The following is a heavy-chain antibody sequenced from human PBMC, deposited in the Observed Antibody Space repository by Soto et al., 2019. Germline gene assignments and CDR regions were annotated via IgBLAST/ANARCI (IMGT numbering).Heavy chain of an antibody. J-gene: IGHJ4*02. CDR3: ARDAGSESYLAY. D-gene: IGHD1-26*01. CDR2: ISPFNGHT. CDR1: GYTFTNYV. V-gene: IGHV1-18*01. Sequence: HVQLVQSGGEVKKPGASVKVSCKPSGYTFTNYVISWVRQAPGQGLEYMGWISPFNGHTKYAQKFQGRVTLTTETSTRTVYMELRRLINDDTAVYYCARDAGSESYLAYWGQGTLVSVSS.